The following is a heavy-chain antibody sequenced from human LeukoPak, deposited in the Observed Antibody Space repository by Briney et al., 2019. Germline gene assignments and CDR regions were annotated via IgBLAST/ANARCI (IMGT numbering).Heavy chain of an antibody. CDR3: ARAAQWLVHYYFDY. J-gene: IGHJ4*02. V-gene: IGHV1-18*01. CDR2: ISAYNGNT. D-gene: IGHD6-19*01. Sequence: ASVKVSCKASGYTFTSYGISWVRQAPGQGLEWMGWISAYNGNTNYAQKFQGRVTMTTDTSTSTAYMELRSLRSDDTAVYYCARAAQWLVHYYFDYWGQGTLVTVSS. CDR1: GYTFTSYG.